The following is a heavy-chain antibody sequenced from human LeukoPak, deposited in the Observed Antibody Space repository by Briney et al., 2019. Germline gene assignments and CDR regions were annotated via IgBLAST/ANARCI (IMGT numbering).Heavy chain of an antibody. V-gene: IGHV1-58*01. CDR2: IVVGSGNT. CDR3: AARVTGTTDVDY. J-gene: IGHJ4*02. Sequence: SVKVSCKASGFTFTSSAVQWVRQARGQRLEWIGWIVVGSGNTNYAQKFQERVTITRDMSTSTAYMELSSLRSEDTAVYYCAARVTGTTDVDYWGQGTLVTVSS. CDR1: GFTFTSSA. D-gene: IGHD1-20*01.